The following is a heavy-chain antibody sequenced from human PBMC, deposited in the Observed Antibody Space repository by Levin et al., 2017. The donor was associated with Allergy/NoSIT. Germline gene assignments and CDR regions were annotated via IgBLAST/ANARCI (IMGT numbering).Heavy chain of an antibody. V-gene: IGHV3-74*01. J-gene: IGHJ4*02. D-gene: IGHD1-7*01. Sequence: GESLKISCAASGFTFTNFWMHWVRQPPGKGLVWVSHISNDGSVTGYADSVKGRFTISRDNAKNMVYLQMNSLRADDTAVYYCVITGTRWGQGTLVTVSS. CDR3: VITGTR. CDR2: ISNDGSVT. CDR1: GFTFTNFW.